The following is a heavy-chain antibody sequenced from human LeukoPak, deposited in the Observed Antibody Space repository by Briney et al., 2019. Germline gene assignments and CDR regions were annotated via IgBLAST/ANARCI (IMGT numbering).Heavy chain of an antibody. D-gene: IGHD6-19*01. CDR2: INHSGST. Sequence: PSETLSLSCAVYGGSFSGNCWSWSRQPPGKGLERIGEINHSGSTNYNPSLKSRVTISVDTSKIQFSLKLSSMTAADTAVYYCARVLSSGWSKGMHVWGQGTTVTVSS. CDR1: GGSFSGNC. V-gene: IGHV4-34*01. CDR3: ARVLSSGWSKGMHV. J-gene: IGHJ6*02.